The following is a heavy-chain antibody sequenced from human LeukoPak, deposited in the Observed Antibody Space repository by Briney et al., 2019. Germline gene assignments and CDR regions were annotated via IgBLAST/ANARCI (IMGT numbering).Heavy chain of an antibody. V-gene: IGHV3-30*02. CDR1: GFTFSSYG. J-gene: IGHJ4*02. CDR3: AKGMATYGSGTLFDY. Sequence: GGSLRLSCAASGFTFSSYGMHWVRQAPGKGLEWVAFIRYDGSNKYYADSVKGRFTISRDNSKSRLYLQMNSLRAEDTAVYYCAKGMATYGSGTLFDYWGQGTLVTVSS. D-gene: IGHD3-10*01. CDR2: IRYDGSNK.